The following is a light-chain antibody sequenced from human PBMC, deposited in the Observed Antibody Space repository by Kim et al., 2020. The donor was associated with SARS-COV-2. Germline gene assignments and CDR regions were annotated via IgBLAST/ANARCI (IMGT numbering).Light chain of an antibody. V-gene: IGKV4-1*01. CDR3: QEYYSSPYT. CDR2: WAS. J-gene: IGKJ2*01. Sequence: DIVMTQSPDSLAVSLGERATINCKSSQSVLYSSNNKNYLAWYQQKPGQTPKLLISWASTRESGVPDRFSGSGSGTAFTLTISSLQAEDVAVYYCQEYYSSPYTFGQGTKLEI. CDR1: QSVLYSSNNKNY.